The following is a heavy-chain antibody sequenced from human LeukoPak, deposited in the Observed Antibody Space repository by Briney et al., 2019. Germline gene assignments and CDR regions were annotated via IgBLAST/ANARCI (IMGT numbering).Heavy chain of an antibody. J-gene: IGHJ4*02. D-gene: IGHD3-10*01. Sequence: PEGSLRLSCAASGFSFNIYNMDWVRQAPGKGLEWVSYISSRSDVIYYADSAKGRFTISRDNVKNSLYLQMNSLRAEDTAVYYCARDGSRGYDMDYWGQGTLVTVSS. V-gene: IGHV3-48*01. CDR3: ARDGSRGYDMDY. CDR1: GFSFNIYN. CDR2: ISSRSDVI.